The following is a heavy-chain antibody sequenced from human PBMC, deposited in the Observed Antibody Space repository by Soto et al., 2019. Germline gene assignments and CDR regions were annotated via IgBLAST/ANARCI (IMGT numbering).Heavy chain of an antibody. CDR2: MGGSVDSK. D-gene: IGHD6-19*01. CDR3: ARDQISGWYDN. Sequence: EVQLLESGGGLVKPGGSLRLSCPASGFAFGRYALSWVRQAPGKGLEWVSAMGGSVDSKSYADSVKGRFTISRDDPKNTLFLERNSPRPEDTAIYFCARDQISGWYDNWGQGTLVTVSS. J-gene: IGHJ5*02. V-gene: IGHV3-23*01. CDR1: GFAFGRYA.